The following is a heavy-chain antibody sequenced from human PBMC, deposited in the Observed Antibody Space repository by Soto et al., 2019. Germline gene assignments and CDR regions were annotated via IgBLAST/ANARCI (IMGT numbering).Heavy chain of an antibody. V-gene: IGHV3-23*01. J-gene: IGHJ4*02. CDR1: GFTLSSYA. CDR3: AKGLEDFWSGYFPKYDYFDY. Sequence: GGSLRLSCAASGFTLSSYAMSWVRQAPGKGLEWVSAISGSGGSTYYADSVKGRFTISRDNSKNTLYLQMNSLRAEDTAVYYCAKGLEDFWSGYFPKYDYFDYWGQGTLVTVSS. D-gene: IGHD3-3*01. CDR2: ISGSGGST.